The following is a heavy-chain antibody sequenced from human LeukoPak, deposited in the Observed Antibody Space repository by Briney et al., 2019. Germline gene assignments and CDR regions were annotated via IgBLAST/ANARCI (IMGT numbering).Heavy chain of an antibody. CDR2: IYHSGST. J-gene: IGHJ4*02. CDR1: GGSISSGGYY. V-gene: IGHV4-30-2*01. D-gene: IGHD2-2*01. Sequence: PSETLSLTCTVSGGSISSGGYYWSWIRQPPGKGLEWIGYIYHSGSTYYNPSLKSRVTISVDRSKNQFSLNLSSVTAADTAVYYCARRYCSSTSCLFDYWGQGTLVTVSS. CDR3: ARRYCSSTSCLFDY.